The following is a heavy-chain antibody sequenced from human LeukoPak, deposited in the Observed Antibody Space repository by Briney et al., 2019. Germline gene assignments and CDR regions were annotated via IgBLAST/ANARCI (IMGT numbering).Heavy chain of an antibody. J-gene: IGHJ4*02. Sequence: GGSLRLSCAASGFTFSSYAMHWVRQAPGKGLEWVAVISYDGSNKYYADSVKGRFTISRDNSKNTLYLQMNSLRAEDTAVYYCAKRARGVIISDIDYWGQGTLVTVSS. V-gene: IGHV3-30-3*02. CDR2: ISYDGSNK. D-gene: IGHD3-10*01. CDR3: AKRARGVIISDIDY. CDR1: GFTFSSYA.